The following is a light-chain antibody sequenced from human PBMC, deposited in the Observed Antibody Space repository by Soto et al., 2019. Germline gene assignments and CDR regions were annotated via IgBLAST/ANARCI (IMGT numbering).Light chain of an antibody. CDR2: EDI. V-gene: IGLV2-23*01. CDR3: YTYAGGSTYL. CDR1: SSDVGSYSL. Sequence: HSVLTQPASVSGSPGQSITTSCTGTSSDVGSYSLLSWYQHHPGKAPKLIIYEDIKGPSGVSNRFSGSKSGNTASLRISGLQAEDEADYYCYTYAGGSTYLFETGTKVTVL. J-gene: IGLJ1*01.